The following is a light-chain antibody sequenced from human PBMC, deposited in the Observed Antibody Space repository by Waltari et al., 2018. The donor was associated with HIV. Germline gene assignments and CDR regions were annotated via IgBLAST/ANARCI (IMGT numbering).Light chain of an antibody. Sequence: EFVLTQSPGTLSLSPGERATLSCRASQSVSSSYLAWYQQRPGQAPRLLIYGASSRAAGIPDRFTGSGSGTDFTLTISRLGPEDFAVYYCQHFDTSLPKYTFGQGTKLEIK. CDR2: GAS. CDR1: QSVSSSY. J-gene: IGKJ2*01. CDR3: QHFDTSLPKYT. V-gene: IGKV3-20*01.